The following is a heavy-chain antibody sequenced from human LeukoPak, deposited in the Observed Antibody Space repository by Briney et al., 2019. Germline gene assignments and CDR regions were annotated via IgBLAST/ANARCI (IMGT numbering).Heavy chain of an antibody. J-gene: IGHJ6*02. D-gene: IGHD1-26*01. CDR1: GFTFSNTW. CDR3: AGSADSGSYWGDYYYGMDV. Sequence: PGGSLRLSCAASGFTFSNTWMSWVRQAPGKGLEWVGQIKSTPDGGTTDYADSVKGRFTISRDNAKNSLYLQMNSLRAEDTAVYYCAGSADSGSYWGDYYYGMDVWGQGTTVTVSS. V-gene: IGHV3-15*01. CDR2: IKSTPDGGTT.